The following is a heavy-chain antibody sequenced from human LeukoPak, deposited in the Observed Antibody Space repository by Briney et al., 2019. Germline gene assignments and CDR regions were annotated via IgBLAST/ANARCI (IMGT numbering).Heavy chain of an antibody. V-gene: IGHV2-70*11. Sequence: SGPALVKPTQTLTLTCTFSGFSLSASGMCVSWIRQPPGKALEWLARIDWDDDKYYSTSLKTRLTISKDTSKNQVVLTMTNTDPVDTATYYCAHRVEDAWDPRGYFDYWGQGTLVTVSS. J-gene: IGHJ4*02. D-gene: IGHD1-26*01. CDR3: AHRVEDAWDPRGYFDY. CDR2: IDWDDDK. CDR1: GFSLSASGMC.